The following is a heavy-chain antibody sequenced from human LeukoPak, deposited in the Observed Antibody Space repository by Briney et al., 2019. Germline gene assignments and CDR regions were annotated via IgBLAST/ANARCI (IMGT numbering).Heavy chain of an antibody. J-gene: IGHJ4*02. D-gene: IGHD3-10*01. Sequence: GSLRLSCAASGFTFSSYWMSWVRQAPGKGLEWVAVIWYDGSNKYYADSVKGRFTISRDNSKNTLYLQMNSLRAEDTAVYYCARDSGLWFGELNFDYWGQGTLVTVSS. CDR2: IWYDGSNK. CDR3: ARDSGLWFGELNFDY. CDR1: GFTFSSYW. V-gene: IGHV3-33*08.